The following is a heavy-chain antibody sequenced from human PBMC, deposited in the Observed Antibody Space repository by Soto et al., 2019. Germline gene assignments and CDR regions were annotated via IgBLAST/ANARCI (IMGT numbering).Heavy chain of an antibody. J-gene: IGHJ4*02. CDR1: GFTFSSYA. CDR3: AREIVVVPY. CDR2: ISYDGSNK. D-gene: IGHD2-21*01. V-gene: IGHV3-30-3*01. Sequence: QVQLVESGGGVVQPGRSLRLSCAASGFTFSSYAMHWVRQAPGKGLEWVAVISYDGSNKYYADSVKGRFTISRDNSKNTLYLQMNSLRAEDTAVYYCAREIVVVPYRGQGTLVTVSS.